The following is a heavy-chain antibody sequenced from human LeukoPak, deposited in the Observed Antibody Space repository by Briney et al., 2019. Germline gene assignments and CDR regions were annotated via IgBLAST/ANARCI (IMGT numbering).Heavy chain of an antibody. J-gene: IGHJ3*02. CDR1: GGSISSYY. CDR3: ATRTSGYAFDI. CDR2: IYYSGST. Sequence: SETLSPTCTVSGGSISSYYWSWIRQPPGKGLEWIGHIYYSGSTNYNPSLKSRVTMSVDTSKNQFSLKLSSVTAADTAVYYCATRTSGYAFDIWGQGTMVTVSS. D-gene: IGHD6-19*01. V-gene: IGHV4-59*01.